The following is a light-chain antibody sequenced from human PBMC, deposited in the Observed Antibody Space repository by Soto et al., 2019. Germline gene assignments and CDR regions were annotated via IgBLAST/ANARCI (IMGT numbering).Light chain of an antibody. CDR1: SSNIGAGYD. CDR2: GNS. V-gene: IGLV1-40*01. CDR3: QSYDSGLSGLYG. J-gene: IGLJ1*01. Sequence: QSVLTQPPAVSGAPGQRVTISCTGSSSNIGAGYDVHWYQQLPGTAPKLLIYGNSNRPSGVPDRFSGSKSGTSASLAISGLQAEDEADYYCQSYDSGLSGLYGSGTGTKLTVL.